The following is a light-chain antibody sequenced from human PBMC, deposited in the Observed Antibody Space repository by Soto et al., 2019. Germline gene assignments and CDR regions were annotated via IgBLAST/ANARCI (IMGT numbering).Light chain of an antibody. V-gene: IGKV3-11*01. CDR3: QQRGNWPPIT. Sequence: VMTQSPATLSVSPGEGVTLSCRASQGMTTKLAWYQQKPGQAPRLLIYDASNRATGIPARFSGSGSGTDFTLTISSLEPEDFAVYYCQQRGNWPPITFGQGTRLEIK. J-gene: IGKJ5*01. CDR1: QGMTTK. CDR2: DAS.